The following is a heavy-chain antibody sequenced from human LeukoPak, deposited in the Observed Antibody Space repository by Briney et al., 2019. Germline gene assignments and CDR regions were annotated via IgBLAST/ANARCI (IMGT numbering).Heavy chain of an antibody. V-gene: IGHV1-69*05. D-gene: IGHD6-13*01. CDR2: IIPIFGTA. Sequence: SVKVSCKASGGTFSSYAISWVRQAPGQGLEWMGGIIPIFGTANYAQKFQGRVTITTDESTSTAYMELSSLRSEDTAVYYCARAHKRLAAAGNYYFDYWGQGTLVTVSS. CDR1: GGTFSSYA. CDR3: ARAHKRLAAAGNYYFDY. J-gene: IGHJ4*02.